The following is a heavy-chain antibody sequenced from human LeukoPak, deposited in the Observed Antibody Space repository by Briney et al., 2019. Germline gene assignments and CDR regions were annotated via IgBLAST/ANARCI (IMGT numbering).Heavy chain of an antibody. V-gene: IGHV1-18*04. CDR2: ITPYNGNT. Sequence: ASVKVSCKASGYTFTGYYMHWVRQAPGHGLEWMGWITPYNGNTNYVQNFQGRVTMTTDTSTSTAYMELRGLRSDDTAVYYCAREYGGNPSLFGYWGQGTLVTVSS. D-gene: IGHD4-23*01. CDR1: GYTFTGYY. J-gene: IGHJ4*02. CDR3: AREYGGNPSLFGY.